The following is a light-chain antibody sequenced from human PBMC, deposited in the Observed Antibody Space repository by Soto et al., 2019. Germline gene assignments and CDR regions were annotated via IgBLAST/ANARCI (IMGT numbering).Light chain of an antibody. V-gene: IGKV3-20*01. J-gene: IGKJ1*01. CDR3: QQYGSSLWT. CDR2: GAS. Sequence: EIVLTQSPGTLSLSPGERATLSCRASQSVSSSYLAWYQQRPGQAPRLLISGASSRATGIPDRFSGSGSGKDFTFTISRIEPEDFAVYYCQQYGSSLWTFGQGTKVEIK. CDR1: QSVSSSY.